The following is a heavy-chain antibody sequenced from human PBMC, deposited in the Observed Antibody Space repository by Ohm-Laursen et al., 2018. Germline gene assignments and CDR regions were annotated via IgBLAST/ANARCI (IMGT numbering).Heavy chain of an antibody. J-gene: IGHJ4*02. Sequence: SLRLSCAASGFTFSSYAMSWVRQAPGKGLEWVSAISGSGGSTYYADSVKGRFTISRDNSKNSLYLQMNSLRAEDTALYYCAKDTHYDILTGASAFDYWGQGTLVTVSS. CDR2: ISGSGGST. V-gene: IGHV3-23*01. CDR3: AKDTHYDILTGASAFDY. CDR1: GFTFSSYA. D-gene: IGHD3-9*01.